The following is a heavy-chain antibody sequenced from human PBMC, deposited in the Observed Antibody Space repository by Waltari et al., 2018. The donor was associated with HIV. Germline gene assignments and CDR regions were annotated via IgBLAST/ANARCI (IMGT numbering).Heavy chain of an antibody. V-gene: IGHV1-18*04. CDR2: ISVKDGRT. Sequence: QIQLMQSGAEVKKPGSSVRVSCKASGYSFNTHGITRVRQAPGQGLKWIGWISVKDGRTNSAQNLQGRVTMTSDPSTSTVYMELRTLRSDDTAVYYCAIGSWGEVSFGYWGQGTLVTVSS. CDR3: AIGSWGEVSFGY. D-gene: IGHD3-16*02. CDR1: GYSFNTHG. J-gene: IGHJ4*02.